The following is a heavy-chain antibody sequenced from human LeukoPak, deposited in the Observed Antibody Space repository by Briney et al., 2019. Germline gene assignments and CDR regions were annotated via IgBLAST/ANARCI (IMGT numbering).Heavy chain of an antibody. Sequence: ASVKVSCKASGFTFTGYYMHWVRQAPGQGLEWMGWINPNSGGTNYAQKFQGRVTMTRDTSITTAYMELTSLRSEDTAVYYCARSDRGYSYAYDYWGQGTLVTVSS. D-gene: IGHD5-18*01. V-gene: IGHV1-2*02. CDR1: GFTFTGYY. CDR2: INPNSGGT. CDR3: ARSDRGYSYAYDY. J-gene: IGHJ4*02.